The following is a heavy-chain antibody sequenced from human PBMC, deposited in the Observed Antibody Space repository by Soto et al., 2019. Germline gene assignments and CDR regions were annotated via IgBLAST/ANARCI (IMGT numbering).Heavy chain of an antibody. Sequence: QVRLQQWGAGLVRPSETLSLTCAVYGGSFNNYCWSWIRQPPGKGLEWIGEVCPGGRTNYSPTLKREVRIAVDGSNNQFSLRLTSVTVADTAVYYCARGDYGQYDAYNWFDPWGQGNLVIVAS. J-gene: IGHJ5*02. CDR1: GGSFNNYC. CDR3: ARGDYGQYDAYNWFDP. CDR2: VCPGGRT. D-gene: IGHD3-10*01. V-gene: IGHV4-34*02.